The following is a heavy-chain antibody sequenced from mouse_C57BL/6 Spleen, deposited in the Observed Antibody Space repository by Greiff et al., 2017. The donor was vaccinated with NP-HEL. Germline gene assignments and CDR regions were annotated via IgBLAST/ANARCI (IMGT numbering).Heavy chain of an antibody. D-gene: IGHD2-2*01. CDR3: ARRGYGYSYAMDY. CDR2: IDPSDSYT. J-gene: IGHJ4*01. V-gene: IGHV1-69*01. CDR1: GYTFTSYW. Sequence: QVQLQQPGAELVMPGASVKLSCKASGYTFTSYWMHWVKQRPGQGLEWIGEIDPSDSYTNYNQKFKGKSTLTVDKSSSTAYMQLSSLTSEDSAVYYCARRGYGYSYAMDYWGQGTSVTVSS.